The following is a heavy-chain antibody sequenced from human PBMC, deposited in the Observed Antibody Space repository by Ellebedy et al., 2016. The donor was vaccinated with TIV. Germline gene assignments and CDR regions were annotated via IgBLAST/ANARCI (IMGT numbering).Heavy chain of an antibody. D-gene: IGHD2-21*01. CDR3: ARGMLVVENQSWNGMDV. CDR2: IYPGDSDT. V-gene: IGHV5-51*01. Sequence: PGGSLRLSCKGSGYSFTSYWIGWVRQMPGKGLEWMGIIYPGDSDTRYSPSFQGQVTISADKSISTAYLQWSSLKASDTAMYYCARGMLVVENQSWNGMDVWGQGTTVTVSS. CDR1: GYSFTSYW. J-gene: IGHJ6*02.